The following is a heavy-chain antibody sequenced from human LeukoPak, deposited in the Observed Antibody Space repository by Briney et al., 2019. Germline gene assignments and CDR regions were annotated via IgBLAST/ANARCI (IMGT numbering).Heavy chain of an antibody. V-gene: IGHV4-34*01. D-gene: IGHD3-22*01. CDR1: GGPFSGYY. CDR2: INHRGTT. Sequence: SETLSLTCAVYGGPFSGYYWSWIRQSPGKGLEWIGEINHRGTTKYNASLESRVTISLDTSKNQFSLEVTSVTAADTATYYCARGSSYGASGYPYFDHWGQGTLVPVSS. J-gene: IGHJ4*02. CDR3: ARGSSYGASGYPYFDH.